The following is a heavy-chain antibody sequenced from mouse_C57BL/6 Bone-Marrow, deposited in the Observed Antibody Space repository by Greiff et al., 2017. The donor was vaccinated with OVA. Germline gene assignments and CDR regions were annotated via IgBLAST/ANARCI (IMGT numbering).Heavy chain of an antibody. V-gene: IGHV5-12*01. CDR3: ARQEDGNYEAWFAY. CDR2: ISNGGGST. J-gene: IGHJ3*01. D-gene: IGHD2-1*01. CDR1: GFTFSDYY. Sequence: EVKLMESGGGLVQPGGSLKLSCAASGFTFSDYYMYWVRQTPEKRLEWVAYISNGGGSTYYPDTVKGRFTISRDNAKNTLYLQMSRLKSEDTAMYYCARQEDGNYEAWFAYWGQGTLVTVSA.